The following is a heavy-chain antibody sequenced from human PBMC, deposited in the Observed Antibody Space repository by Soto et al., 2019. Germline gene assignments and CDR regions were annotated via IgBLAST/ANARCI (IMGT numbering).Heavy chain of an antibody. CDR1: GFTFSSYS. J-gene: IGHJ1*01. Sequence: PGGSLRLSCAASGFTFSSYSMSWVRQAPGKGQEWVSAINWNSGSIGYGDSVKGRFAISRDNAKNSLHLQMNSLSAEDTAFYYCVKDESINWYSGHFRHWGQGTLVTVSS. D-gene: IGHD6-13*01. V-gene: IGHV3-9*01. CDR3: VKDESINWYSGHFRH. CDR2: INWNSGSI.